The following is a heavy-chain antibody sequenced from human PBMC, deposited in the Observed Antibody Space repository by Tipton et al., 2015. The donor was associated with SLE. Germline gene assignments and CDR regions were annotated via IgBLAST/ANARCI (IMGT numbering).Heavy chain of an antibody. D-gene: IGHD3-9*01. CDR2: FDPEDGET. V-gene: IGHV1-24*01. CDR1: GYTFTSYD. CDR3: ATTGLTRDAFDI. Sequence: QLVQSGAEVKKPGASVKVSCKASGYTFTSYDISWVRQAPGQGLEWMVGFDPEDGETIYAQKFQGRVTMTEDTSTDTAYMELSSLRSEDTAVYYCATTGLTRDAFDIWGQGTMVTVSS. J-gene: IGHJ3*02.